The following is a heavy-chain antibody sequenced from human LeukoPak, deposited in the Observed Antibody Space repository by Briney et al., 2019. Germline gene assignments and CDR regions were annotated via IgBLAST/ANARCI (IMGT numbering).Heavy chain of an antibody. D-gene: IGHD3-16*01. CDR1: GFTFSRYC. CDR3: ARDPVGGAIDGFDI. CDR2: ISSTGTYM. Sequence: PGGSESLSCAACGFTFSRYCMKWVRQAPAKGREGVSSISSTGTYMHYADSVKGRFTISRDNAKNSLYLQMNSLRAEDTAVYYCARDPVGGAIDGFDIGGEGTMVTVSS. V-gene: IGHV3-21*01. J-gene: IGHJ3*02.